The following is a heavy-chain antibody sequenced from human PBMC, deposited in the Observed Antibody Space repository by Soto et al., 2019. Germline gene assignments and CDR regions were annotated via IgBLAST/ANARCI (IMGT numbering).Heavy chain of an antibody. Sequence: EVQLLESGGGLVQPGGSLRLSCAASGFTFSSYAMSWVRQAPGKGLEWVSSISSSSSYIYYADSVKGRFTISRDNAKNSLYLQMNSLRAEDTAVYYCARGLAYDRAACGYWGQGTLVTVSS. D-gene: IGHD3-9*01. CDR2: ISSSSSYI. J-gene: IGHJ4*02. V-gene: IGHV3-21*01. CDR3: ARGLAYDRAACGY. CDR1: GFTFSSYA.